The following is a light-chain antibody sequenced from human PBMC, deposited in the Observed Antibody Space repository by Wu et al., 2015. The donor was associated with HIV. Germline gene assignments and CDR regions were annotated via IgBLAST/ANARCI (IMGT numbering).Light chain of an antibody. V-gene: IGKV3-20*01. CDR1: QYVSTYY. CDR3: QQYDNWPRT. J-gene: IGKJ1*01. Sequence: EIVLTQSPGTLSLSPGDRATLSCRASQYVSTYYLTWYQQKPGQAPRLLIYGTSRRATGIPDRFSGSGSETDFTLTISSMQSEDFAVYSCQQYDNWPRTFGQGTKVEIK. CDR2: GTS.